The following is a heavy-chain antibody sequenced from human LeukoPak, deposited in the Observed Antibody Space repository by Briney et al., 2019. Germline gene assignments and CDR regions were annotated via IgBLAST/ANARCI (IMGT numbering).Heavy chain of an antibody. J-gene: IGHJ6*01. CDR3: ARVSVVYGMDV. CDR2: MYYTEST. CDR1: GGSISSDY. Sequence: PSETLSLTCSVSGGSISSDYWSWIRQPPGKGLEWIGYMYYTESTNYNPSFKSRVTISLATSKTQFSLKLNSVTPADTAVYYCARVSVVYGMDVWGQGTTITVSS. V-gene: IGHV4-59*12.